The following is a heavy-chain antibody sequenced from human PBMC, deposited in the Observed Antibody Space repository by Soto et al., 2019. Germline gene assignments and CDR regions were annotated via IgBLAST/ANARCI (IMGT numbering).Heavy chain of an antibody. Sequence: ASVKVSCKASGGTFSSYAISCVRQAPGQGLEWMGWISAYNGNTNYAQKFQGRVTMTTDTSTTTAYMELRSLRSDDTAVFYCARDHRPTTVTQYYFDYWGQGTLVTVSS. D-gene: IGHD4-4*01. CDR2: ISAYNGNT. J-gene: IGHJ4*02. CDR1: GGTFSSYA. V-gene: IGHV1-18*01. CDR3: ARDHRPTTVTQYYFDY.